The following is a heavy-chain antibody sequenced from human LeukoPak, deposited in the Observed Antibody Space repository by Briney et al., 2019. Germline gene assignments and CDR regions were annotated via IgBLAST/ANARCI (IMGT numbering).Heavy chain of an antibody. V-gene: IGHV1-69*05. CDR1: GGTFSSYA. CDR2: IIPIFGTA. Sequence: GSSVKVSCKASGGTFSSYAISWVRQAPGQGLEWMGGIIPIFGTANYAQKFQGRVTITTDESTSTAYMELSSLRSEDTAVYYCARAGIVDWPHGGYYYYMDVWGKGTTVAVSS. J-gene: IGHJ6*03. D-gene: IGHD3-22*01. CDR3: ARAGIVDWPHGGYYYYMDV.